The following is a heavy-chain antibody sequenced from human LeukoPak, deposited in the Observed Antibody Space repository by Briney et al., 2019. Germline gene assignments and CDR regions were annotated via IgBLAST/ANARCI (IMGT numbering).Heavy chain of an antibody. V-gene: IGHV4-59*02. J-gene: IGHJ6*03. CDR1: GGSVSDFY. D-gene: IGHD3-16*01. CDR3: ARNGGSRFFYYYMDI. CDR2: VYYGGST. Sequence: PSETLSLTCSISGGSVSDFYWSWIRQSPGKGLEWIGYVYYGGSTTYSPSLKSRVSISRDTSRNHLSLKLTSVTAADTAVYYCARNGGSRFFYYYMDIWGEGTTVSVSS.